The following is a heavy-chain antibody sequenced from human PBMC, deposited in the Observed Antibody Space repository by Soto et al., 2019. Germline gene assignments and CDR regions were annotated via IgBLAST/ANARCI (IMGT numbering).Heavy chain of an antibody. CDR2: ISYAGNNI. CDR1: GVTFRNFF. D-gene: IGHD3-3*01. J-gene: IGHJ6*04. V-gene: IGHV3-30*18. CDR3: AKDQSSIFRSGSGMDV. Sequence: PVGSLILSCSASGVTFRNFFMHWFRQAPGKGLEWVAVISYAGNNIYYADSVKCRFTISIYNSGNTLYLEMSSLRGEDKAVYYCAKDQSSIFRSGSGMDVCGNGNTVNVSS.